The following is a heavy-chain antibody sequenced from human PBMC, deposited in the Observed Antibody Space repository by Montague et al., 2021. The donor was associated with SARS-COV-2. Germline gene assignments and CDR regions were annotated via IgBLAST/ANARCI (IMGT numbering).Heavy chain of an antibody. J-gene: IGHJ3*01. Sequence: SETLSLTCTVTGGSISNSIYYWAWIRQPPGKGLEWIGSIYYTGNTXHNPSLKSRVTISVVTSKNHFSLKLSSVTAAETAVYYCARLNRYFDSSGSPSAFDFWGQGTKVTVSS. D-gene: IGHD3-22*01. CDR3: ARLNRYFDSSGSPSAFDF. CDR1: GGSISNSIYY. CDR2: IYYTGNT. V-gene: IGHV4-39*02.